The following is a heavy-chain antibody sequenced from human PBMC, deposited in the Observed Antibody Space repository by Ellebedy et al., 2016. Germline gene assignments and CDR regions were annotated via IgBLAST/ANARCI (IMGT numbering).Heavy chain of an antibody. V-gene: IGHV4-39*07. J-gene: IGHJ4*02. CDR2: IYYSGST. CDR1: GGSISSSSYY. D-gene: IGHD3-9*01. Sequence: SETLSLXXTVSGGSISSSSYYWGWIRQPPGKGLEWIGSIYYSGSTYYNPSLKSRVTISVDTSKNQFSLKLSSVTAADTAVYYCARDPLRNLVIPYWGFDYWGQGTLVTVSS. CDR3: ARDPLRNLVIPYWGFDY.